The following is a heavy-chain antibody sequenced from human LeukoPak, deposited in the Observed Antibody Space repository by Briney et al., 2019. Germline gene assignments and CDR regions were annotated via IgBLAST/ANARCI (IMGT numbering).Heavy chain of an antibody. CDR3: AGCSGASCYYITSPLYFDY. CDR1: GFTVSSNY. Sequence: GGSLRLSCAASGFTVSSNYMSWVRQAPGKGLEWVSVIYSGGSTYYADSVKGRFTISRDNSKNTLYLQMNSLRAEDTAVYYCAGCSGASCYYITSPLYFDYWGQGTLVTVSS. V-gene: IGHV3-53*01. D-gene: IGHD2-15*01. J-gene: IGHJ4*02. CDR2: IYSGGST.